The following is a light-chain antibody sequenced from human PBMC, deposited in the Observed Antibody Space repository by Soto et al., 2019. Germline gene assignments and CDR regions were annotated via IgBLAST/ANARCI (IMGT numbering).Light chain of an antibody. CDR2: LGS. J-gene: IGKJ1*01. CDR3: MQPLQSWT. V-gene: IGKV2-28*01. Sequence: DIVMTESPLSLPVTPGEPGSISCRSSQSLLHSNGYNYLDWYLQKPGQSPKLLIYLGSNRASGVPDRFSGGGSGTDFTLKISRVDAEYVGVYYCMQPLQSWTFGQGTKVDIK. CDR1: QSLLHSNGYNY.